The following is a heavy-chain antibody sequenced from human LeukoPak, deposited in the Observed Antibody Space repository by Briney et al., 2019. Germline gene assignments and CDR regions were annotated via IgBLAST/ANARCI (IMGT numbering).Heavy chain of an antibody. CDR3: ARAGRRRYFAWLLFVPFDY. V-gene: IGHV1-18*01. CDR1: GYTFTSYG. J-gene: IGHJ4*02. D-gene: IGHD3-9*01. CDR2: ISAYNGNT. Sequence: ASVKVSCKASGYTFTSYGISWVRQAPGQGLEWMGWISAYNGNTNYAQKLQGRVTMTTDTSTSTAYMELRSLRSDDTAVYYCARAGRRRYFAWLLFVPFDYWGQGTLVTVSS.